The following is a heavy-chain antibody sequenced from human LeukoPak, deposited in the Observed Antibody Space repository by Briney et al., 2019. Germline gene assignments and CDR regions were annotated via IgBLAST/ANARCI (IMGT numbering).Heavy chain of an antibody. J-gene: IGHJ5*02. V-gene: IGHV1-2*02. D-gene: IGHD3-16*01. CDR1: GYTFTGYY. Sequence: ASVKVSCKASGYTFTGYYMHWVRQAPGQGLEWMVWINPNSGGTNYAQKFQGRVTMTRDTSISTAYMELSRLRSDDTAVYYCAREVGPLYDYVWGEFLYPRHWFDPWGQGTLVTVSS. CDR2: INPNSGGT. CDR3: AREVGPLYDYVWGEFLYPRHWFDP.